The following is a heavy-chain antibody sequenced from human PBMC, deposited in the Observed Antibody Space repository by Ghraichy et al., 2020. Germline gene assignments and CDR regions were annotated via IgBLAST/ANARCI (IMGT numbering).Heavy chain of an antibody. CDR2: ISGSGGSK. Sequence: GSLRLSCAASGFTFSSYAMSWVRQAPGKGLEWVSAISGSGGSKYYADSVKGRFTISRDNSKNTLYLQMNSLRAEDTAVYYCAKVRDIVVVVAATFDYWGQGTLVTVSS. J-gene: IGHJ4*02. CDR1: GFTFSSYA. CDR3: AKVRDIVVVVAATFDY. D-gene: IGHD2-15*01. V-gene: IGHV3-23*01.